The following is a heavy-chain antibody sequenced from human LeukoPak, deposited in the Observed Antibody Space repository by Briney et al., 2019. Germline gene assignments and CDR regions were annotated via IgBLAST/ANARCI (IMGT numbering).Heavy chain of an antibody. D-gene: IGHD5-18*01. CDR2: ISGSGGAT. CDR1: GFTFNNYA. V-gene: IGHV3-23*01. J-gene: IGHJ4*02. CDR3: AKDSDQGLLTPPLSH. Sequence: GGSLRLSCEASGFTFNNYAMNWVRQAPGKGLEWVSTISGSGGATFYADSVKGRFTISRDNSRNTLYLQMSSLRGDDTAFYFCAKDSDQGLLTPPLSHWREGTLVTVSS.